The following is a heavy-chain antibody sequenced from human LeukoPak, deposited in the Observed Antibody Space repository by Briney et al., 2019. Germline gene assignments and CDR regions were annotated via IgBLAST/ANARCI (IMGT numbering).Heavy chain of an antibody. CDR2: ILKDGSSP. J-gene: IGHJ4*02. CDR3: TRDSREYPSSYV. D-gene: IGHD2/OR15-2a*01. V-gene: IGHV3-30*04. CDR1: GFTFRSFA. Sequence: GMPLRLSCVASGFTFRSFAMHWVRHAPGKGLEWVSFILKDGSSPHYADSVKGRFTISRDNSKNTLYLQMNSLSAEDTAIYYCTRDSREYPSSYVWGQGTLVTVSS.